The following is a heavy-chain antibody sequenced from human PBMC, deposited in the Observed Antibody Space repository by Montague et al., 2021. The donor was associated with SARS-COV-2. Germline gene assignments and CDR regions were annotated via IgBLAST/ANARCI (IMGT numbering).Heavy chain of an antibody. CDR1: GGSISNYY. CDR2: IYSSGST. D-gene: IGHD2-15*01. V-gene: IGHV4-4*07. CDR3: ARDYSHCSGGSCVFDY. J-gene: IGHJ4*02. Sequence: SETLSLTCTVSGGSISNYYWSWIRQPAGKGLEWIGRIYSSGSTNYNPSLKSLISMSVGTSKNQFSLKLSSVTAADTAIYYCARDYSHCSGGSCVFDYWGQGTLVTVSP.